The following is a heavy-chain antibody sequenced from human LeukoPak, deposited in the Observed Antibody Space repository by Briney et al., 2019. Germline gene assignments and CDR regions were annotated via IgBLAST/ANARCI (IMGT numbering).Heavy chain of an antibody. Sequence: ASVKVSCKASGYTFTSYDINWVRQATGQGLEWMGWMNPNSGNTGYAQKFQGRVTMTRNTSISTAYMELSSLRSEDTAVYYCATTTVTLDAFYIWGQGTMVTVSS. J-gene: IGHJ3*02. CDR3: ATTTVTLDAFYI. V-gene: IGHV1-8*01. D-gene: IGHD4-17*01. CDR2: MNPNSGNT. CDR1: GYTFTSYD.